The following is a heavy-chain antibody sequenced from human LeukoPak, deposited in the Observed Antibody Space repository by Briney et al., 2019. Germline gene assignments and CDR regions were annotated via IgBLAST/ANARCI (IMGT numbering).Heavy chain of an antibody. V-gene: IGHV2-5*01. CDR2: IYWNDDK. CDR3: AHTPKKTIQLWSAAVVEYYFDY. CDR1: GFSLSTSGVG. J-gene: IGHJ4*02. Sequence: SGPTLVKPTQTLTLTCTFSGFSLSTSGVGVGWIRQPPGKALEWLALIYWNDDKRYSPSLKSRLTITKDTSKNQVVLTMTNMDPVDTATYYCAHTPKKTIQLWSAAVVEYYFDYWGQGTLVTVSS. D-gene: IGHD5-18*01.